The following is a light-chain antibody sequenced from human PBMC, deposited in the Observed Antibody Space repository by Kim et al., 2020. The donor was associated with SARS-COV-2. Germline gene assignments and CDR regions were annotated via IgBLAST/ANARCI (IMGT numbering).Light chain of an antibody. CDR1: NSDVGTYPY. V-gene: IGLV2-11*02. Sequence: GKRFTITSTGTNSDVGTYPYGSWYQQYPGTVASLLIHAAPTRPSRLPDRFSGSKSGNEASLTMSGLRAAAEGDDYCCSRAGGYVVFGGENHLTVL. CDR2: AAP. J-gene: IGLJ2*01. CDR3: CSRAGGYVV.